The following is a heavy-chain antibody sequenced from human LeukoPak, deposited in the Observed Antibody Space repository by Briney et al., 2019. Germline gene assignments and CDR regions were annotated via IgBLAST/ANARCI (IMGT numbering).Heavy chain of an antibody. CDR3: ARGAYDYDAFDI. CDR2: LNPNYRDT. Sequence: GASVKVSCKNPGYSIVGSYIHWVRQAPGQGLEWMGRLNPNYRDTNFAQRFQGRVTMTRDTTITTAFMELNNLRSDDTAIYYCARGAYDYDAFDIWGQGTMVTVSS. J-gene: IGHJ3*02. D-gene: IGHD4-11*01. V-gene: IGHV1-2*06. CDR1: GYSIVGSY.